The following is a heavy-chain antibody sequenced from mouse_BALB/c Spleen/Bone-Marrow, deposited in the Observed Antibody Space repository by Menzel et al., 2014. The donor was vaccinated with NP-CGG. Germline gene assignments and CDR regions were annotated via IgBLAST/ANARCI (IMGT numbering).Heavy chain of an antibody. V-gene: IGHV6-6*02. CDR2: IRLKSNNYAT. J-gene: IGHJ2*01. CDR3: TCDCYYFDY. CDR1: GFTFSNYW. Sequence: EVMLVESGGGLVQPGGSMKLSCVASGFTFSNYWMNWVRPSPEKGLEWVAEIRLKSNNYATHYAESVKGRFTISRDDSKSSVYLQMNNLRAEDTGIYYCTCDCYYFDYWGQGTTLTVSS.